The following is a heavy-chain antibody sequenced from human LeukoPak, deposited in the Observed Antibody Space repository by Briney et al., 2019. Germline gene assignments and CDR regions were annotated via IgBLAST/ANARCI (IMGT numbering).Heavy chain of an antibody. CDR3: ARSFGVVIDY. J-gene: IGHJ4*02. Sequence: EASVKVSCTASGYTFTSYYMHWVRQAPGQGLAWMGIINPSGGSTSYAQKFQGRVTMTRDTSTTTVYMELSRLRSEDTAVYYCARSFGVVIDYWGQGTLVTVSS. V-gene: IGHV1-46*01. CDR2: INPSGGST. CDR1: GYTFTSYY. D-gene: IGHD3-3*01.